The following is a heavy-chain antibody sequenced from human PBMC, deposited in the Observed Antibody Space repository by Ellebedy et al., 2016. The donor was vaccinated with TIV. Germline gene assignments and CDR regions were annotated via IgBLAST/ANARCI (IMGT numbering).Heavy chain of an antibody. V-gene: IGHV3-7*01. Sequence: GESLKISCAASGFNFRSYWMAWVRQAPGKGLEWVAKIRQEGDEIYYVESVKGRFTIYRDNAKNSLFLQMNSLRVEDTAVYYCARRASYGDYAVQVNPWFDPWGQGILVTFSS. CDR1: GFNFRSYW. CDR3: ARRASYGDYAVQVNPWFDP. J-gene: IGHJ5*02. D-gene: IGHD4-17*01. CDR2: IRQEGDEI.